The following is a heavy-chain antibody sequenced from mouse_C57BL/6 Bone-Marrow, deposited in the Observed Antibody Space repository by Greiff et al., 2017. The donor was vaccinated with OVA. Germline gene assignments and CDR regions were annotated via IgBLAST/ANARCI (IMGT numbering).Heavy chain of an antibody. J-gene: IGHJ1*03. Sequence: EVKLQQSGPELVKPGASVKIPCKASGYTFTDYNMDWVKQSHGKSLEWIGDINPNNGGTIYNQKFKGKATLTVDKSSSTAYMELRSLTSEDTAVYYCARGTTVVAKDWYFDVWGTGTTVTVSS. CDR2: INPNNGGT. V-gene: IGHV1-18*01. CDR1: GYTFTDYN. D-gene: IGHD1-1*01. CDR3: ARGTTVVAKDWYFDV.